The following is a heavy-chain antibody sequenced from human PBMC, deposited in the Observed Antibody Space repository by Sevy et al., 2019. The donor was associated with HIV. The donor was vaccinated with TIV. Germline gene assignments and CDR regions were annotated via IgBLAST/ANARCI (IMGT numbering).Heavy chain of an antibody. CDR1: GFIFSNYW. CDR3: ARDTGNFYVDY. D-gene: IGHD1-1*01. Sequence: GGSLRLSCAASGFIFSNYWMTWARQAPGKGLEWVANIKGDGSQTAYADSVRGRCTISRDNAKNSLYLQINSLSPEDTALYYCARDTGNFYVDYWGQGTLVTVSS. CDR2: IKGDGSQT. V-gene: IGHV3-7*01. J-gene: IGHJ4*02.